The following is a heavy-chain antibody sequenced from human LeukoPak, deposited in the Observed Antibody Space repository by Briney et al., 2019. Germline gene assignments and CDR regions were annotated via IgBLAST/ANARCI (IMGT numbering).Heavy chain of an antibody. Sequence: GGSLRLSCAASGFTFSSYAMSWVRQAPGKGLEWVSAISGSGGSTYYADSVKGRFTISRDNSKNTLYLQMNSLRAEDTAVYYCAKYVDEIPTVAPLGWFDPWGQGTLVTVSS. CDR1: GFTFSSYA. V-gene: IGHV3-23*01. CDR2: ISGSGGST. J-gene: IGHJ5*02. D-gene: IGHD4-11*01. CDR3: AKYVDEIPTVAPLGWFDP.